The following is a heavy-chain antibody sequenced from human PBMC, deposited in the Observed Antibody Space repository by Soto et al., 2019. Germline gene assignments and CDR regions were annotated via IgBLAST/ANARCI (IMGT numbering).Heavy chain of an antibody. CDR3: ARDVVPAALYYYYGMDV. D-gene: IGHD2-2*01. J-gene: IGHJ6*02. Sequence: GASVKVSCKASGYTFTGYYMHWVRQAPGQGLEWMGWINPNSGGTNYAQKFQGRVTMTRDTSISTAHMELSRLGSDDTAVYYCARDVVPAALYYYYGMDVWGQGTTVTVSS. V-gene: IGHV1-2*02. CDR2: INPNSGGT. CDR1: GYTFTGYY.